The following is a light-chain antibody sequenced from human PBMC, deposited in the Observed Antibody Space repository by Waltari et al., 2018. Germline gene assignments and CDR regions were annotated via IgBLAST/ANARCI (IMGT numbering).Light chain of an antibody. V-gene: IGKV4-1*01. CDR3: QQHYNTPLT. J-gene: IGKJ4*01. Sequence: DIVMTQSPDSLAVSLGERATINCKSSQSILYRSNNKNYLAWYQQKPGQSPKLLINWASTRESGVPDRCSGSGSGTDFTLTISSLQAEDVAVYFCQQHYNTPLTFGGGTKVEIK. CDR2: WAS. CDR1: QSILYRSNNKNY.